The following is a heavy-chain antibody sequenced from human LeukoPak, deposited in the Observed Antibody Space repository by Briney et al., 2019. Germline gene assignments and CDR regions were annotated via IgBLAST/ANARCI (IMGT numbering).Heavy chain of an antibody. Sequence: GASVKVSCKASGYTFTGYYMHWVRQAPGQGLEWMGWINPNSGGTNYAQKFQGRVTMTRDTSISTAYMELSRLRSDDTAVYYCARDPGPPLLHGPFYGDSPDYGGQGTLFTVSS. V-gene: IGHV1-2*02. CDR2: INPNSGGT. D-gene: IGHD4-17*01. CDR1: GYTFTGYY. J-gene: IGHJ4*02. CDR3: ARDPGPPLLHGPFYGDSPDY.